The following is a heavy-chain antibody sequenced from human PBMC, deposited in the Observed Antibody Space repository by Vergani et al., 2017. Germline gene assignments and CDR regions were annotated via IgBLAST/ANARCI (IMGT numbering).Heavy chain of an antibody. V-gene: IGHV3-9*01. CDR1: GFTFDDYA. CDR3: ARDFYGVGFDY. J-gene: IGHJ4*02. Sequence: EVQLVESGGGLVQPGRSLRLSCAASGFTFDDYAMHWVRQAPGKGLEWVSGISWNSGSIGYADSVKGRFTISRDNAKNSLYLQMNSLRAEDTAVYYCARDFYGVGFDYWGQGTLVTVSS. CDR2: ISWNSGSI. D-gene: IGHD1-26*01.